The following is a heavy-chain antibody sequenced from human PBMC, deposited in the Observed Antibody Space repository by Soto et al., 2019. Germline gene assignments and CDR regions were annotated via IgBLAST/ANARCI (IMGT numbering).Heavy chain of an antibody. CDR3: ARRRAGLDDS. V-gene: IGHV1-18*01. Sequence: ASVKGSCKASCYTFLSYGISWVRQAPGQGLEWLGWISAYSGNTNYAQKFQGRVTMTTDTSTSTAYMELRSLRSDDTAVYYCARRRAGLDDSWGQGTLVTVSS. J-gene: IGHJ4*02. D-gene: IGHD6-19*01. CDR2: ISAYSGNT. CDR1: CYTFLSYG.